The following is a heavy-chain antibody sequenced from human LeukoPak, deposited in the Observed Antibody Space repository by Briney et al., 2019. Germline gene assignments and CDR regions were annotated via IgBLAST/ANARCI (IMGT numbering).Heavy chain of an antibody. D-gene: IGHD2-8*02. CDR3: ARANFLSFTGDY. V-gene: IGHV1-2*02. J-gene: IGHJ4*02. Sequence: GASVKVTCKASGYTFTGYYMHWVRQAHGQGLEWMGWINPNSGGTNYAQKFQGRVTMTRDTSISTAYMELSRLRSDDTAVYYCARANFLSFTGDYWGQGTLVTVSS. CDR2: INPNSGGT. CDR1: GYTFTGYY.